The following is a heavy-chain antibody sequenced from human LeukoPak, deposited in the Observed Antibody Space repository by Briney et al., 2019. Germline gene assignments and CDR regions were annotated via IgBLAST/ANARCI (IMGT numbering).Heavy chain of an antibody. V-gene: IGHV1-2*02. Sequence: GASVKVSCKASGYTFTGYYVHWVRQAPGQGLEWMGWINPNSGGTNYAQKFQGRVTMTRDTSISTAYMELSRLRSDDTAVYYCARGRIVVVAENWFDPWGQGTLVTVSS. CDR1: GYTFTGYY. J-gene: IGHJ5*02. D-gene: IGHD2-15*01. CDR3: ARGRIVVVAENWFDP. CDR2: INPNSGGT.